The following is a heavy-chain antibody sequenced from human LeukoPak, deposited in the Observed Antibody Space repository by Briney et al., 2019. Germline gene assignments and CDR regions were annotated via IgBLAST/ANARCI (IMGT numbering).Heavy chain of an antibody. CDR2: ISYDGSNK. CDR1: GFTFSSYA. J-gene: IGHJ4*02. CDR3: ARDDSGSYIPFDY. D-gene: IGHD1-26*01. Sequence: PGGSLRLSCAASGFTFSSYAMHWVRQAPGKGLEWVAVISYDGSNKYYADSVKGRFTISRDNSKNTLYLQMNSLRAEDTAVYYCARDDSGSYIPFDYWGQGTLVTVSS. V-gene: IGHV3-30-3*01.